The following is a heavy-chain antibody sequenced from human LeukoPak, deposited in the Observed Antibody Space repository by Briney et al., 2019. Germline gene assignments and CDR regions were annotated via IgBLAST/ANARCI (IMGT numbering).Heavy chain of an antibody. V-gene: IGHV4-59*08. D-gene: IGHD5-24*01. CDR3: ARHSQSWALIRRWYFDL. Sequence: SETLSLTCTVSGGSISSYYWSWIRQPAGKGLEWIGSIYHSGSTYYNPSLKSRVTISVDTSKNQFSLKLSSVTAADTAVYYCARHSQSWALIRRWYFDLWGRGTLVTVSS. J-gene: IGHJ2*01. CDR1: GGSISSYY. CDR2: IYHSGST.